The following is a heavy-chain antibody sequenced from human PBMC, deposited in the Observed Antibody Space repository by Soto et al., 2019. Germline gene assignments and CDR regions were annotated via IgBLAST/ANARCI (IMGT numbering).Heavy chain of an antibody. CDR1: GGSISSSNW. Sequence: QVQLQESGPGLVKPSGTLSLTCAVSGGSISSSNWWSWVRQPPGKGLEWIGEIYHSGSTNYNPSLKSRVTISVDKSKNQFSLKLSSVTAADTAVYYCARDTPKAAAGYYYYYYGMDVWGQGTTVTVSS. D-gene: IGHD6-13*01. CDR3: ARDTPKAAAGYYYYYYGMDV. V-gene: IGHV4-4*02. J-gene: IGHJ6*02. CDR2: IYHSGST.